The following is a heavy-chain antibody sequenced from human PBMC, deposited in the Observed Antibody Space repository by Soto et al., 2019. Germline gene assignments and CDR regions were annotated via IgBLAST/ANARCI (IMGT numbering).Heavy chain of an antibody. V-gene: IGHV1-46*01. CDR3: ARDDTMVLGISWFDP. J-gene: IGHJ5*02. CDR2: INPSGGST. Sequence: QVQLVQSGAEVKKPGASVKVSCKASGYTFTSYYMHWVRQAPGQGLEWMGIINPSGGSTSYAQKFQGRVTMTRDTSTSTVYMELSSLRSEDTAVYYCARDDTMVLGISWFDPWGQGTLVTVSS. D-gene: IGHD3-10*01. CDR1: GYTFTSYY.